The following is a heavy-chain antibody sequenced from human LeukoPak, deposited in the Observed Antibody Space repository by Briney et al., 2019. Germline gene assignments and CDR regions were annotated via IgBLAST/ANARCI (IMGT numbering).Heavy chain of an antibody. Sequence: SETLSLTCTVSGGSISSYYWSWIRQPPGKGLEWIGYIYYSGSTNYNPSLKSRVTISVDTSKNQFSLKLSSVTAADTAVYYCASGGLLLRFDPWGQGTLVTVSS. D-gene: IGHD2-15*01. CDR2: IYYSGST. J-gene: IGHJ5*02. CDR3: ASGGLLLRFDP. V-gene: IGHV4-59*01. CDR1: GGSISSYY.